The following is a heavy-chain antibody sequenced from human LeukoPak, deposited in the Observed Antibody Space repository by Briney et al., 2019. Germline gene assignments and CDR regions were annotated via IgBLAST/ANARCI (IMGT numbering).Heavy chain of an antibody. V-gene: IGHV4-59*01. Sequence: SETLSLTCTVSGGSISSYYWSWIRQPPGKGLEWIGYIYYSGSTNYNPSLKSRVTISVDTSKNQFSLKLSSVTAADTAVYYCARTSITMVREYYYYYYYMDVWGKGTTVTVSS. CDR2: IYYSGST. CDR3: ARTSITMVREYYYYYYYMDV. CDR1: GGSISSYY. D-gene: IGHD3-10*01. J-gene: IGHJ6*03.